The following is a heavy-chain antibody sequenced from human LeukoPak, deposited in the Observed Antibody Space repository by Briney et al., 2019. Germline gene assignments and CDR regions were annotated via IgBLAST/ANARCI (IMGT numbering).Heavy chain of an antibody. D-gene: IGHD6-6*01. V-gene: IGHV1-69*05. Sequence: SVKVSCKASGDTSSSYAINWARQAPGPGLEWMGGIIPIFGTSNYAQKFQGRVTIITDESTSTVYMELSSLRSEDTAVYYCARTYSSSPLDAFDIWGQGTMVTVSS. J-gene: IGHJ3*02. CDR3: ARTYSSSPLDAFDI. CDR2: IIPIFGTS. CDR1: GDTSSSYA.